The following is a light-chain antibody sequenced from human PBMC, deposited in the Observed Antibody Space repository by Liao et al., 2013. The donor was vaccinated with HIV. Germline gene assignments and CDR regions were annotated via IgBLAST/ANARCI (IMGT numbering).Light chain of an antibody. V-gene: IGLV3-1*01. Sequence: SYELTQPPSVSVSPGQTATITCSGDKLGDKYASWYQQRPGQSPILVIYQDTKRPSGISDRFSGSNSGNTATLTISGTQALDEADYYCQAWDSSTNXVFGTGTQVTV. CDR2: QDT. CDR3: QAWDSSTNXV. J-gene: IGLJ1*01. CDR1: KLGDKY.